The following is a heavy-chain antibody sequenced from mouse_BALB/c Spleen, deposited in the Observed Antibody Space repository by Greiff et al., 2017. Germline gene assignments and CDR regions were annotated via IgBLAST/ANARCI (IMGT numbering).Heavy chain of an antibody. CDR3: ARSGPAMDY. CDR2: ISPGDGST. V-gene: IGHV1S56*01. CDR1: GYTFTSYG. Sequence: QVQLQQSGPDLVKPGALVKISCKASGYTFTSYGINWVKQRPGQGLEWIGRISPGDGSTKYNEKFKGKATLTADKSSSTAYMQLSSLTSENSAVYFYARSGPAMDYWGQGTSVTVSS. D-gene: IGHD3-1*01. J-gene: IGHJ4*01.